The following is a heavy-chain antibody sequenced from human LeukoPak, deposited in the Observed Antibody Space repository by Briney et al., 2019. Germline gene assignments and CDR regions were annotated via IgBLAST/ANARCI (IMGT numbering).Heavy chain of an antibody. CDR3: ATPASIAAAEDY. CDR2: IYHGGST. V-gene: IGHV4-4*02. CDR1: GGSISTSDW. J-gene: IGHJ4*02. D-gene: IGHD6-13*01. Sequence: PSETLSLTCAVSGGSISTSDWWSWVRQSPGKGLEWIGEIYHGGSTNYNPSLKSRVTISVDKSKNQFSLKLRSVTAADTAVYYCATPASIAAAEDYWGQGTLVTVSS.